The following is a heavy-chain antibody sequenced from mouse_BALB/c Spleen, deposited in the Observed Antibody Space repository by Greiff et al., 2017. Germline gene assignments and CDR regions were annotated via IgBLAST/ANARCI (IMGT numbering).Heavy chain of an antibody. V-gene: IGHV3-6*02. CDR3: ARDYGYGFDY. J-gene: IGHJ2*01. D-gene: IGHD1-2*01. CDR1: GYSITSGYY. CDR2: ISYDGSN. Sequence: DVQLQESGPGLVKPSQSLSLTCSVTGYSITSGYYWNWIRQFPGNKLEWMGYISYDGSNNYNPSLKNRISITRDTSKNQFFLKLNSVTTEDTATYYCARDYGYGFDYWGQGTTLTVSS.